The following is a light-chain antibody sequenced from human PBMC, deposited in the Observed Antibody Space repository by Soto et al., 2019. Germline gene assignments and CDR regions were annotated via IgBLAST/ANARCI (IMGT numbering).Light chain of an antibody. CDR1: QGINKW. J-gene: IGKJ4*01. CDR2: SAS. CDR3: QQANSFPLS. V-gene: IGKV1-12*01. Sequence: DIQMTQSPSSVSASVGDRVTITCRANQGINKWLVWYQQKPGKAPKVLIHSASSLQSGVPSSFSGSGSGTDFTLTISSLQPEDFAIYYCQQANSFPLSFGGGTKVEIK.